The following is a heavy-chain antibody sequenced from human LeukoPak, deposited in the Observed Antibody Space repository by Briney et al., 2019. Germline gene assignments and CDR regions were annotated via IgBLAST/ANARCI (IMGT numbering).Heavy chain of an antibody. CDR1: GFTFSSYW. J-gene: IGHJ6*02. CDR2: INSDGSST. D-gene: IGHD2-15*01. V-gene: IGHV3-74*01. CDR3: ARAEDIVVVVAAGYYYGTDV. Sequence: GGSLRLSCAASGFTFSSYWMHWVRHAPGKGVVWVSRINSDGSSTSYADSVKGRFTISRDNAKNTLYLQMNSLRAEDTAVYYCARAEDIVVVVAAGYYYGTDVWGQGTTVTVSS.